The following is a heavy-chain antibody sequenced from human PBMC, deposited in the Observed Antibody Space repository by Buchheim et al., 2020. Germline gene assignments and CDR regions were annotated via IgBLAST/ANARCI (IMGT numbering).Heavy chain of an antibody. V-gene: IGHV4-4*02. D-gene: IGHD3-10*01. CDR2: ISSGGRTNY. CDR3: ARGHGAGSSSDWFDP. CDR1: GGSISSSLW. Sequence: QVQLQESGPGLVKPSGTLSLTCAISGGSISSSLWWSWVRQSPGKGLEWSGEISSGGRTNYNYNPSLGGRVTVAVVQSKHQFSLNLRSVTAADTAVYFCARGHGAGSSSDWFDPWGPGAL. J-gene: IGHJ5*02.